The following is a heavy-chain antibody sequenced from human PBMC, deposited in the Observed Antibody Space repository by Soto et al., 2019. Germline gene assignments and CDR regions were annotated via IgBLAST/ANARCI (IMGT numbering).Heavy chain of an antibody. J-gene: IGHJ5*02. CDR2: IYYSGST. V-gene: IGHV4-30-4*08. Sequence: SETLSLTCTVSVGSISSGGYYWTWIRQPPGKGLEWIGYIYYSGSTYYNPSLKSRVTISVDTSKNQFSLQLSSVTAADTAVYYCARDGYSYRGWFDPWGQGTLVTVSS. D-gene: IGHD5-18*01. CDR3: ARDGYSYRGWFDP. CDR1: VGSISSGGYY.